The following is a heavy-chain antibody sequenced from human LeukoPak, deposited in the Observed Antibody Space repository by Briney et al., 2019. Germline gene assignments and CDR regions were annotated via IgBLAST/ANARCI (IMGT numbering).Heavy chain of an antibody. CDR1: GGSISSSSYY. J-gene: IGHJ5*02. CDR3: ARPVTPTPWNWFDP. CDR2: IYYSGST. V-gene: IGHV4-39*01. D-gene: IGHD2/OR15-2a*01. Sequence: TSETLSLTCTVSGGSISSSSYYWGWIRQPPGKGLEWIGSIYYSGSTYYNPSLKSRVTISVDTSKNQFSLKLSSVTAADTAVYYCARPVTPTPWNWFDPWGQGTLVTVSS.